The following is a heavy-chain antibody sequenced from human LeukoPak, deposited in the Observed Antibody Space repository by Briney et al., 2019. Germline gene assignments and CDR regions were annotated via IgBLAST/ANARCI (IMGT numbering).Heavy chain of an antibody. V-gene: IGHV3-7*01. CDR3: ATHLLYDFWSGYPDY. Sequence: PGGSLRLSCAASGFTLSSYWMSWVRQAPGKGLEWVANIKQDGSEKYYVDSVKGRFTISRDNAKNSLYLQMNSLRAEDTAVYYCATHLLYDFWSGYPDYWGQGTLVTVSS. D-gene: IGHD3-3*01. CDR1: GFTLSSYW. CDR2: IKQDGSEK. J-gene: IGHJ4*02.